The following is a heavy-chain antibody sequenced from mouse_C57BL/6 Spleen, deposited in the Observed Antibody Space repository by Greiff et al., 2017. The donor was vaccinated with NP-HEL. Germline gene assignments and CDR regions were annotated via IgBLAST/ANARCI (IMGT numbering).Heavy chain of an antibody. Sequence: VNVVESGAELVKPGASVKISCKASGYAFSSYWMNWVKQRPGKGLEWIGQIYPGDGDTNYNGKFKGKATLTADKSSSTAYMQLSSLTSEDSAVYFCANYYGSSWEGAMDYWGQGTSVTVSS. CDR1: GYAFSSYW. CDR3: ANYYGSSWEGAMDY. J-gene: IGHJ4*01. CDR2: IYPGDGDT. D-gene: IGHD1-1*01. V-gene: IGHV1-80*01.